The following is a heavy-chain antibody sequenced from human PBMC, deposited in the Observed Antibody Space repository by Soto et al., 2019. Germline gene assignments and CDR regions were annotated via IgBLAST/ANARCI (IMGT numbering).Heavy chain of an antibody. Sequence: QVQLVQSGVEVKKPGASVKVSCKASGYFFTSYGITWVRQAPGQGLEWMGWISAYNGNTNYAQKFQGRVTMTTDTSTTTAYMELRSLRSDDTAVYYCARVPRIIVGASEGWFDPWGQGTLVTVSS. CDR3: ARVPRIIVGASEGWFDP. CDR2: ISAYNGNT. J-gene: IGHJ5*02. CDR1: GYFFTSYG. D-gene: IGHD1-26*01. V-gene: IGHV1-18*04.